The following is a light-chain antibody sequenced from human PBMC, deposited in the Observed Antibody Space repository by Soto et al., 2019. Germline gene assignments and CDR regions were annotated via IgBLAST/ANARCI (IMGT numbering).Light chain of an antibody. CDR1: SIDVGSYNF. Sequence: QSALTQPASVSGSPGQSITISCTGTSIDVGSYNFVSWYQQHPGKAPKLMIYEGSKRPSGVSNRFSGSKSGNTASLTISGLQAEDEADYYCCSYTSSTTWAFGGGTKVTVL. J-gene: IGLJ3*02. V-gene: IGLV2-23*01. CDR2: EGS. CDR3: CSYTSSTTWA.